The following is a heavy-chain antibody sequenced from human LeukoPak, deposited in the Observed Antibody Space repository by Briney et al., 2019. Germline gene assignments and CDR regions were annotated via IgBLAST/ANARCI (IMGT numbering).Heavy chain of an antibody. D-gene: IGHD5-24*01. CDR3: ARTRGGDGYNYDLPN. Sequence: ASVKVSCKASGYTFTSYGISWVRQAPGQGLEWMGWISAYNGNTNYAQKLQGRVTMTRDTSISTAYMELSRLRSDDTAVYYCARTRGGDGYNYDLPNWGQGTLVTVSS. CDR2: ISAYNGNT. J-gene: IGHJ4*02. V-gene: IGHV1-18*01. CDR1: GYTFTSYG.